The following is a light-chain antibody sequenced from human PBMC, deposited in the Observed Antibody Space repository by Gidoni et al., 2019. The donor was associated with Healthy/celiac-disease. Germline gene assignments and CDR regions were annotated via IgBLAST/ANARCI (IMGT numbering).Light chain of an antibody. V-gene: IGKV3-15*01. CDR1: QSVSSN. J-gene: IGKJ1*01. CDR2: GAS. CDR3: QQYNNWPV. Sequence: EIVMTQSPATLSVSPGERATLSRRASQSVSSNLAWYQQKPGQAPRLLIYGASTRATGIPARFSGSGSGTEFTLTISSLQSEDFAVYYCQQYNNWPVFGQGTKVEIK.